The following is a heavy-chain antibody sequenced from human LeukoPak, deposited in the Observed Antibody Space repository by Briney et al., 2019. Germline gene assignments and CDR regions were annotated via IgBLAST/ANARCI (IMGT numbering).Heavy chain of an antibody. Sequence: GGSLRLSCASSGFTFSTYWMTWVRQAPGKGLEWVANINQDGSEQNYVDSVKGRFTISRDNAKNSLYLQMNSLRAEDTALYYCAKDIGYSYSLTSQGAFDIWGQGTMVTVSS. CDR1: GFTFSTYW. J-gene: IGHJ3*02. V-gene: IGHV3-7*03. D-gene: IGHD5-18*01. CDR3: AKDIGYSYSLTSQGAFDI. CDR2: INQDGSEQ.